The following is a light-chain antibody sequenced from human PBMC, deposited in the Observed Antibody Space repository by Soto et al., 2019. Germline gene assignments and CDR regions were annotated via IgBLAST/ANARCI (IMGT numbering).Light chain of an antibody. V-gene: IGKV1-8*01. J-gene: IGKJ1*01. Sequence: AIRMTQSPSSFSASTGDRVTITCRASQGISSYLAWYQQKPGKAPKLLIYDASSLESGVTSRFSGSGSGTEFTLTISSLQPDDFATYYCQQYNSYSPAWTFGQGNKVDIK. CDR3: QQYNSYSPAWT. CDR1: QGISSY. CDR2: DAS.